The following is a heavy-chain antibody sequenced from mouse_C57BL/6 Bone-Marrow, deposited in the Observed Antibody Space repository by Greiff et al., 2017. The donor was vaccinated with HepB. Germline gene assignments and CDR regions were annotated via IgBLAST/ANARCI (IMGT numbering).Heavy chain of an antibody. CDR3: TRGDYYGSSSDY. V-gene: IGHV14-1*01. CDR1: GFNIKDYY. D-gene: IGHD1-1*01. CDR2: IDPEDGDT. J-gene: IGHJ2*01. Sequence: VQLQQSGAELVRPGASVKLSCTASGFNIKDYYMHWVKQRPEQGLEWIGRIDPEDGDTEYAPKFQGKATMTAYTSSNTAYLQLSSLTSEDTAVYYCTRGDYYGSSSDYWGQGTTLTVSS.